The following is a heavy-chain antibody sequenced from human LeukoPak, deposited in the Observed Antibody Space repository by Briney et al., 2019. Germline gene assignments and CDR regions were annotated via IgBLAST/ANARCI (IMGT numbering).Heavy chain of an antibody. CDR2: INHSGST. CDR1: GGSFSGYY. J-gene: IGHJ4*02. D-gene: IGHD2-15*01. V-gene: IGHV4-34*01. Sequence: PSETLSLACAVYGGSFSGYYWSWIRQPPGKGLEWIGEINHSGSTNYNPSLKSRVTISVDTSKNQFSLKLSSVTAADTAVYYCARNVGRYCSGGSCLDYWGQGTLVTVSP. CDR3: ARNVGRYCSGGSCLDY.